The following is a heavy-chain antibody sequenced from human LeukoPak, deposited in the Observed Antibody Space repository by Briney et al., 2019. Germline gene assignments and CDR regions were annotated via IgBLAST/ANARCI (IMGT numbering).Heavy chain of an antibody. Sequence: GGSLRLSCAASGFTLSSYAMHWVRQAPGKGLEWVAVIWYDGSNKYYADSVKGRFTISSDHSKNTLYLQMKSLRAEDTAVYYCARELEIAVAGTLGYWGQGTLVTVSS. CDR3: ARELEIAVAGTLGY. V-gene: IGHV3-33*01. CDR2: IWYDGSNK. D-gene: IGHD6-19*01. CDR1: GFTLSSYA. J-gene: IGHJ4*02.